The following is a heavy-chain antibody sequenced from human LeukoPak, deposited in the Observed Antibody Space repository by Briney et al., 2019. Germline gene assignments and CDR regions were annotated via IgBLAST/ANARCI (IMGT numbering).Heavy chain of an antibody. V-gene: IGHV4-31*03. D-gene: IGHD4-23*01. CDR3: ARDRYTVVSWYFDL. J-gene: IGHJ2*01. Sequence: PSQTLSLTCTVSGASISSGGYFWGWIRQHPWKGLEWMGYFFYSGSTYYNPSLKSRVTRSVDTSKNQYPLKLSSVTAADTAVYYCARDRYTVVSWYFDLWGRGTLVTVSS. CDR1: GASISSGGYF. CDR2: FFYSGST.